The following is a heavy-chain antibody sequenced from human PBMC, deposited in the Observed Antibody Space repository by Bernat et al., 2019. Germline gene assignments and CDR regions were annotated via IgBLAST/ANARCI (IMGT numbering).Heavy chain of an antibody. J-gene: IGHJ2*01. CDR2: IYSGGST. V-gene: IGHV3-66*01. CDR3: ARLRFLEGGYFDL. D-gene: IGHD3-3*01. CDR1: GFTVSSNY. Sequence: EVQLVESGGGLVQPGGSLRLSCAASGFTVSSNYMSWVRQAPGKGLEWVSVIYSGGSTYYADSVKGRFTISRDNSKNSLYLQMNSLRAEDTAVYYCARLRFLEGGYFDLWGRGTLVTVSS.